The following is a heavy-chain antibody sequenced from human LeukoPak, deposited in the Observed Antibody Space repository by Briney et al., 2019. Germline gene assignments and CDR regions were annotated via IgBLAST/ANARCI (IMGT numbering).Heavy chain of an antibody. CDR3: AHIVVATTFDY. CDR1: GFSLSTSEVG. D-gene: IGHD5-12*01. J-gene: IGHJ4*02. Sequence: SGPTLVEPTQTLTLTCTFSGFSLSTSEVGVGWIRQPPGKALEWLALIYWNDDKRYSPSLKSRLTITEDTSKNQVVLTMTNMDPVDTATYYCAHIVVATTFDYWGQGTLVTVSS. V-gene: IGHV2-5*01. CDR2: IYWNDDK.